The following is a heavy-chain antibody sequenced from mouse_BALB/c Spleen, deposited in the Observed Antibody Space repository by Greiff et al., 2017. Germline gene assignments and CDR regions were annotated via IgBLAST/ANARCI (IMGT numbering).Heavy chain of an antibody. V-gene: IGHV5-6*01. D-gene: IGHD1-1*01. Sequence: EVQRVESGGDLVKPGGSLKLSCAASGFTFSSYGMSWVRQTPDKRLEWVATISSGGSYTYYPDSVKGRFTISRDNAKNTLYLQMSSLKSEDTAMYYCAREGTTVEPFAYWGQGTLVTVSA. CDR2: ISSGGSYT. J-gene: IGHJ3*01. CDR3: AREGTTVEPFAY. CDR1: GFTFSSYG.